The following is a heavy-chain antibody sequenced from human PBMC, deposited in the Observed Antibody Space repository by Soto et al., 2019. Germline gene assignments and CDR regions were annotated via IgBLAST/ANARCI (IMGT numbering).Heavy chain of an antibody. D-gene: IGHD5-18*01. CDR2: ISYSGTT. J-gene: IGHJ4*02. CDR3: AREGYNFGPFDY. V-gene: IGHV4-59*01. CDR1: GGSLSSYY. Sequence: PSEPLSLTCTVSGGSLSSYYVRWIRRPPGMGLEWIASISYSGTTNYNSSLKSRVTISIDTSKNQFSLKFNSVTAADTAVYYCAREGYNFGPFDYWGQGALVTVSS.